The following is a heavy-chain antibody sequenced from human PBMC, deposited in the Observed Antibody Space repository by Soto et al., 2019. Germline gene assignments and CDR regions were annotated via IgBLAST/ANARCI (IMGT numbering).Heavy chain of an antibody. Sequence: EVQLVESGGGLVKPGGSRRLSCAASGFTFSNAWMSWVRQAPGKGLEWVGRIKSKTDGGTTDYAAPVKGRFTISRDDSKNTLYLQMNSLKTEDTAVYYCTTDRYCSGGSCYSSNYYYYYMDVWGKGTTVTVSS. CDR1: GFTFSNAW. J-gene: IGHJ6*03. CDR3: TTDRYCSGGSCYSSNYYYYYMDV. CDR2: IKSKTDGGTT. V-gene: IGHV3-15*01. D-gene: IGHD2-15*01.